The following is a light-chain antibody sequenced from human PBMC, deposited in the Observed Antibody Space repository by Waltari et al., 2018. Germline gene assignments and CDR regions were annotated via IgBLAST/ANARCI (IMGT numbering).Light chain of an antibody. J-gene: IGKJ1*01. CDR2: KVS. Sequence: DIQMTQSPSTLSASVGDSVTITCRASQSISDWLAWYQQKPGTAPKLLIYKVSKLESGVPSRFSGSGSGTEFTLTISSLQPDDFATYYCQQYDRFSGTFGPGTKVEIK. CDR3: QQYDRFSGT. V-gene: IGKV1-5*03. CDR1: QSISDW.